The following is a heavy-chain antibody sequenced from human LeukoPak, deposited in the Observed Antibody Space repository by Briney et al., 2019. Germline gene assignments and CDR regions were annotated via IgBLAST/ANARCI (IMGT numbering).Heavy chain of an antibody. Sequence: PGGSLRLSCAAFGFTFSDYYITWIRQAPGKGLEWISYISSSGNTINYADSVKGRFTISRDNAKNSLYLQMSSLRAEDTAVYYCARGTTSRTLDVSDLWGQGTMVTVSS. CDR1: GFTFSDYY. CDR2: ISSSGNTI. V-gene: IGHV3-11*01. D-gene: IGHD1-7*01. J-gene: IGHJ3*01. CDR3: ARGTTSRTLDVSDL.